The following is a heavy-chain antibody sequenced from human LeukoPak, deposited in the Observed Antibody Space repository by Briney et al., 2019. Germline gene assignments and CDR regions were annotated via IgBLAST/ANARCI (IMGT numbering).Heavy chain of an antibody. CDR3: ARHFAVAALDY. CDR1: GGSISSGGYS. J-gene: IGHJ4*02. CDR2: IYHSGST. V-gene: IGHV4-30-2*03. D-gene: IGHD6-19*01. Sequence: NPSETLSLTCAVSGGSISSGGYSWSWIRQPPGKGLEWIGYIYHSGSTYYNPSLKSRATISVDTSKNQFSLKLSSVTAADTAVYYCARHFAVAALDYWGQGTLVTVSS.